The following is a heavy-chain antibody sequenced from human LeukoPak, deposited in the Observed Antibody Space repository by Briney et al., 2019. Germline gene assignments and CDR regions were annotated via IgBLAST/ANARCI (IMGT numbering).Heavy chain of an antibody. CDR1: GGSISSGGYY. CDR3: ARGDYDYVWGSYRPTYYFDY. CDR2: IYYSGST. D-gene: IGHD3-16*02. Sequence: SETLSLTCTVSGGSISSGGYYWSWIRQHPGKGLEWIGYIYYSGSTYYNPSLKSRVTISVDTSKNQFSLKLSSVTAADTAVYYCARGDYDYVWGSYRPTYYFDYWGQGTLVTVSS. J-gene: IGHJ4*02. V-gene: IGHV4-31*03.